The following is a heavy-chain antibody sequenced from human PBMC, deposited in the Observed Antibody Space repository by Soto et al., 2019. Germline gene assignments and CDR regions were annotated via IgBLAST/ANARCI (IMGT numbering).Heavy chain of an antibody. CDR3: ARVGGPAATRPYWYFDL. CDR1: GFTFSSYW. J-gene: IGHJ2*01. D-gene: IGHD2-15*01. CDR2: IKQDGSEK. Sequence: EVQLVESGGGLVQPGGSLRLSCAASGFTFSSYWMSWVRQAPGQGLEWVANIKQDGSEKYYVDSVKGRFTISRDNAKNSLYLQMNSLRAEDTAVYYCARVGGPAATRPYWYFDLWGRGTLVTVSS. V-gene: IGHV3-7*01.